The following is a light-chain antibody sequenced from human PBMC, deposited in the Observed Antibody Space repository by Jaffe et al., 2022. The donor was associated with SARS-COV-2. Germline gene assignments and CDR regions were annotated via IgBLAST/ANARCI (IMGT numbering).Light chain of an antibody. CDR3: QQTYSTPYT. CDR2: GAS. V-gene: IGKV1-39*01. CDR1: QSIRSY. J-gene: IGKJ2*01. Sequence: DIQMTQSPSSLSASVGDRVTITCRASQSIRSYLNWFKQKPGKAPRLLVYGASSLQSGVPSGFSGSGSGTDFTLTISSLQPEDFATYYCQQTYSTPYTFGQGTKLEIK.